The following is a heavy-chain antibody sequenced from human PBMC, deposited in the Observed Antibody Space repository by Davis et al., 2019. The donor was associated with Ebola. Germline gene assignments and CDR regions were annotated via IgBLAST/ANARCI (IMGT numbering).Heavy chain of an antibody. CDR2: IKQDGSEK. Sequence: PGGSLRLSCAASGFTFSSYWMSWVRQAPGKGLEWVANIKQDGSEKYYVDSVKGRFTISRDNAKNSLYLQMNSLRAEDTAVYYCARDGVVEATPSASYYYYGMDVWGQGTTVTVSS. D-gene: IGHD1-26*01. V-gene: IGHV3-7*03. CDR3: ARDGVVEATPSASYYYYGMDV. J-gene: IGHJ6*02. CDR1: GFTFSSYW.